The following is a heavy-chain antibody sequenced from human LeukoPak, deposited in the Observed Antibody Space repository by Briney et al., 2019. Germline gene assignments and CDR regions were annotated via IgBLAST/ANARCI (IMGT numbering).Heavy chain of an antibody. Sequence: SETLSLTCTVSGDSIRSSYWSWIRQPPGKGLEWIGYIYHSGSTYYNPSLKSRVTISVDTFKNQFSLKLSSVTAADTAVYYCASQYCSSTSCREANWFDPWGQGTLVTVSS. V-gene: IGHV4-59*08. CDR2: IYHSGST. CDR1: GDSIRSSY. J-gene: IGHJ5*02. CDR3: ASQYCSSTSCREANWFDP. D-gene: IGHD2-2*01.